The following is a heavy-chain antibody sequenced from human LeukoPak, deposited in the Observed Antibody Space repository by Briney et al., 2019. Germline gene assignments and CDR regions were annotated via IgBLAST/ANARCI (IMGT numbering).Heavy chain of an antibody. CDR3: AKNSPRYCGGDCPLDS. J-gene: IGHJ4*02. V-gene: IGHV3-23*01. CDR1: EFTFSSYA. CDR2: ITGSGGST. D-gene: IGHD2-21*02. Sequence: GGSLRLSCAASEFTFSSYAMTWVRQAPGKGLEWVLAITGSGGSTYYADSVEGRFTISRDNFKNMLYLQMDSLRAEGTALYYCAKNSPRYCGGDCPLDSWGQGTLVTVSS.